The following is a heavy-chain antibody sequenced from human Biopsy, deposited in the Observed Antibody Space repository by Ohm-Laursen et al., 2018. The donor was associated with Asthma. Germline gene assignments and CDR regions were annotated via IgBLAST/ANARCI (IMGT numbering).Heavy chain of an antibody. V-gene: IGHV4-59*07. J-gene: IGHJ4*02. CDR2: VYWTGGT. CDR3: VRAVRNEQWLAPFDY. D-gene: IGHD6-19*01. CDR1: GSSISSFY. Sequence: SDTLSLTCSVYGSSISSFYWSWIRQSPEKGLEWMGYVYWTGGTNYNPSLKSRITMSVDTSKNRMFLELTSVTAADTAIYYCVRAVRNEQWLAPFDYWGQGKPVTVSS.